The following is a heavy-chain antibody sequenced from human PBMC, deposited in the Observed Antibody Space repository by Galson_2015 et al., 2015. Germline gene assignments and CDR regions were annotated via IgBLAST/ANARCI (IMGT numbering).Heavy chain of an antibody. CDR1: TLTFSGYG. CDR2: VSHDGNYK. J-gene: IGHJ3*02. V-gene: IGHV3-30*18. CDR3: AKDRVSVARSGALDM. Sequence: SLRLSCAASTLTFSGYGMHWVRQAPGKGPEWVAVVSHDGNYKHYADSVKGRFTISRDNYQNTLYLQMSSLRPEDTAVYYCAKDRVSVARSGALDMWGQGTMVTVSS. D-gene: IGHD5/OR15-5a*01.